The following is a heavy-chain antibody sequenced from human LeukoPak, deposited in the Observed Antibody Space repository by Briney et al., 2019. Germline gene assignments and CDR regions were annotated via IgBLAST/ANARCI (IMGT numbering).Heavy chain of an antibody. J-gene: IGHJ6*02. CDR3: ARDPVSSDVYNGMDV. CDR2: ISSSSSYI. D-gene: IGHD1-14*01. V-gene: IGHV3-21*01. CDR1: GVTFSSYS. Sequence: GGSLRLSCAASGVTFSSYSMSWVRQAPGGGLEWVSSISSSSSYIYYADPVRGGFTISRDNAKNSLYLKMNSLRAEDTAVYYCARDPVSSDVYNGMDVWGQGTTVTVSS.